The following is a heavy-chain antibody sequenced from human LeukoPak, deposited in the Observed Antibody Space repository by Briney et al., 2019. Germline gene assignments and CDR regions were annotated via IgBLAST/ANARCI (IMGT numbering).Heavy chain of an antibody. CDR3: ARVHYYDSSGYYHHTFDY. J-gene: IGHJ4*02. CDR1: GFTFSSYS. D-gene: IGHD3-22*01. V-gene: IGHV3-21*01. Sequence: PGGSLRLSCAASGFTFSSYSMNWVRQAPGKGLEWVSSISSSSSYIYYADSVKGRFTISRDNAKNSLYLQMNSLRAEDTAVYYCARVHYYDSSGYYHHTFDYWGQGTLVTVSS. CDR2: ISSSSSYI.